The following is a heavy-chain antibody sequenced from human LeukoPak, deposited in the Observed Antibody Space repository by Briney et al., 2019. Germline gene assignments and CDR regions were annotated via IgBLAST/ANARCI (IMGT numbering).Heavy chain of an antibody. CDR2: IHYSGST. D-gene: IGHD3-22*01. CDR3: ARTDSSGYSSYYFDY. J-gene: IGHJ4*02. CDR1: GGSISSYY. Sequence: PSETLSLTCTVSGGSISSYYWSWIRQPPGKGLEWIGYIHYSGSTNYNPSLKSRVTISVDTSKNQFSMKLSSVTAADTAVYYCARTDSSGYSSYYFDYWGQGTLVTVSS. V-gene: IGHV4-59*01.